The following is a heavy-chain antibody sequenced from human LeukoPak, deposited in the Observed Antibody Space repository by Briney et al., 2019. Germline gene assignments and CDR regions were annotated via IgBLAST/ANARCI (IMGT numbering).Heavy chain of an antibody. D-gene: IGHD3-10*01. CDR3: AKGSRDSRPYFFDF. V-gene: IGHV3-23*01. J-gene: IGHJ4*02. CDR2: ITGSGGDT. CDR1: EFTFNNYA. Sequence: PVGSLRLSCAASEFTFNNYAMSSVRQAPGKGLEWVSAITGSGGDTFHADSVKGRFTISRDNSKNTPYLQMNSLRAEDMAVYYCAKGSRDSRPYFFDFWGQGTLVTVSS.